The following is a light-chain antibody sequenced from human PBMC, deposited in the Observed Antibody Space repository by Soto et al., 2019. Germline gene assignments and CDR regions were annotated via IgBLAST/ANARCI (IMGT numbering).Light chain of an antibody. CDR3: CTSTITTSRV. J-gene: IGLJ1*01. V-gene: IGLV2-14*03. CDR1: SSDVGHYNY. Sequence: QSALTQPASVSGSPGQSITISCTGTSSDVGHYNYVSWYQQHPGNAPKLVIYDVSIRASGVSDRFSGSKSGNTASLTISGLQAEDGSYYDGCTSTITTSRVYGAVTKVAVL. CDR2: DVS.